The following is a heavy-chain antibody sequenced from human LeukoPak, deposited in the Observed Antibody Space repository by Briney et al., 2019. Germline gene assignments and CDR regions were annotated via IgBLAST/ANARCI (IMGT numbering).Heavy chain of an antibody. D-gene: IGHD2-15*01. CDR3: SRDGKEAANSAFDI. CDR1: GFTFSDYI. J-gene: IGHJ3*02. CDR2: IRRKGQSYTT. V-gene: IGHV3-72*01. Sequence: GGSLRLSCAASGFTFSDYILDWVRQAPGKGLEWVGRIRRKGQSYTTEYAASVKGRFTISRDDSKNSLYLHMNSMKPKDTAVYHCSRDGKEAANSAFDIWGQGTMVTVSS.